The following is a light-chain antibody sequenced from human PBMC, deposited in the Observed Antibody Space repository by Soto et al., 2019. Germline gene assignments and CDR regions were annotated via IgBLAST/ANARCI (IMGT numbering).Light chain of an antibody. V-gene: IGKV1-39*01. CDR3: QQSYSTPPWT. Sequence: DSQMTQSPSSLSASVGDRVTITCRASQSISSYLNWYQQKPGKAPKLLICAASSLQSGVPSRFSGSGSGTDFTLTISSLQPEDFATYYCQQSYSTPPWTFGQGTKVDIK. CDR1: QSISSY. CDR2: AAS. J-gene: IGKJ1*01.